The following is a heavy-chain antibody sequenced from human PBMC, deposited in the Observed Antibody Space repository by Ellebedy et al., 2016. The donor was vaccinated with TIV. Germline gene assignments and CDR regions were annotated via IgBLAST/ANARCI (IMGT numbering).Heavy chain of an antibody. CDR2: ISGYNGNT. D-gene: IGHD4-17*01. V-gene: IGHV1-18*04. J-gene: IGHJ4*02. CDR3: ARFVDGDYEDY. CDR1: GYTFTNYG. Sequence: AASVKVSCKASGYTFTNYGISWVRQAPGQGLEWMGWISGYNGNTYSAQKRQGRVTMTTDTSTSTAYMELRSLRSDDTAVYYCARFVDGDYEDYWGQGALVTVSS.